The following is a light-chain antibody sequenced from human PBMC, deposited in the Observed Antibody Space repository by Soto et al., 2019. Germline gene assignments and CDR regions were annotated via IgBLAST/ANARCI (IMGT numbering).Light chain of an antibody. CDR1: QSMGSN. CDR2: GAS. CDR3: QQRSDWPIT. Sequence: EVVMTQSPATLSVSPGERATLSCRASQSMGSNLAWYQQKRGQAPRLLIYGASTRATGIPARFSGSGSGTEFTLTISSLQPDDFAVYYCQQRSDWPITFGQGTRLEIK. V-gene: IGKV3-15*01. J-gene: IGKJ5*01.